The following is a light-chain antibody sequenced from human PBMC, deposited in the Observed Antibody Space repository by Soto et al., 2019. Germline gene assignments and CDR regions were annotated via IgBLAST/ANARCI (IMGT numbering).Light chain of an antibody. CDR3: SSYTSSNTHPGV. J-gene: IGLJ1*01. CDR1: SSDVVAYNY. CDR2: DVS. V-gene: IGLV2-14*01. Sequence: QSALTQPASVSGSPGQSITISCTGTSSDVVAYNYVSWYQQHPGKAPKLMIYDVSNRPSGVSNRFSGSKSGNTASLTISGLQAEDEADYYCSSYTSSNTHPGVFGTGTKVTVL.